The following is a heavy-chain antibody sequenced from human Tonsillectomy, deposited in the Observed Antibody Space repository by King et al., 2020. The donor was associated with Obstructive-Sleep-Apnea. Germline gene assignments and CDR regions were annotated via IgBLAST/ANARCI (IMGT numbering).Heavy chain of an antibody. Sequence: VQLVESGGGLVQPGRSLRLSCAASGFTFDDYAMHLVRQAPGKGLEWVSGINWNTDTIGYADSVKGRFTISRDNAKNSLFLQMNSLRPEDTALYYCAKDMSSGWYGPLDHWGQGILVTVSS. CDR1: GFTFDDYA. J-gene: IGHJ4*02. CDR2: INWNTDTI. CDR3: AKDMSSGWYGPLDH. V-gene: IGHV3-9*01. D-gene: IGHD6-19*01.